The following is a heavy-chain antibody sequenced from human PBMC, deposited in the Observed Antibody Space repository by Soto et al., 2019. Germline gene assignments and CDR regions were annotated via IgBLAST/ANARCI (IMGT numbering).Heavy chain of an antibody. Sequence: QVQLVQSGAEVKKPGASVKVSCKASGYTFTSYGISWVRQAPGQGLEWMGWISAYNGNTNYAQKLQGRVTMTTDTSTSTDYMELRSLRSDDTAVYYCARDHGSGWFDDAFDIWGQGTMVTVSS. V-gene: IGHV1-18*04. J-gene: IGHJ3*02. CDR2: ISAYNGNT. CDR3: ARDHGSGWFDDAFDI. D-gene: IGHD6-19*01. CDR1: GYTFTSYG.